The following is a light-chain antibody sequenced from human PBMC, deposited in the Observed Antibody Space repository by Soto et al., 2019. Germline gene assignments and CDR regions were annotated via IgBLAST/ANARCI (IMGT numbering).Light chain of an antibody. J-gene: IGKJ3*01. Sequence: DIVMTQSPDSLAVSLGERATINCKSSQSVLYSSNNENYLAWYQQKPGQPPKLLIYWASTRESGVPDRFGGSGSGTNFPLTISSLQAEDVAVYFCQQYYDTPFSFGPGTKVDIK. CDR1: QSVLYSSNNENY. V-gene: IGKV4-1*01. CDR2: WAS. CDR3: QQYYDTPFS.